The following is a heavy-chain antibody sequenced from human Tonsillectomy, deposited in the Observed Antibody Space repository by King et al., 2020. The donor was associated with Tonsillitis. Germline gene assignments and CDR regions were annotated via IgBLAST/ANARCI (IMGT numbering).Heavy chain of an antibody. D-gene: IGHD6-19*01. CDR3: ARVGGSGWYGVDY. Sequence: QLQESGPGLVKPSETLSLTCTVFGGSISSYYWSWIRQPPGKGLEWIGYIYYSGSTNYNPSLKSRVTISVDTSKNQFSLKLSSVTAADTAVYYCARVGGSGWYGVDYWGQGTLVTVSS. V-gene: IGHV4-59*01. J-gene: IGHJ4*02. CDR2: IYYSGST. CDR1: GGSISSYY.